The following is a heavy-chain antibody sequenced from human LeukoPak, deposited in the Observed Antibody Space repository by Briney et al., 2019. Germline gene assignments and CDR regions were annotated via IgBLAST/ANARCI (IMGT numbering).Heavy chain of an antibody. CDR2: MYPADSDT. Sequence: KPGESLKISCKTSGYSFTRYWIGWVRQMPGKGLEWMGIMYPADSDTRYSPSLQGQITISDDKSNTTPYLQWSSLKASDTAMYYCGRGYGSASFFDPWGQGTLITVTS. CDR1: GYSFTRYW. J-gene: IGHJ5*02. V-gene: IGHV5-51*03. CDR3: GRGYGSASFFDP. D-gene: IGHD3-10*01.